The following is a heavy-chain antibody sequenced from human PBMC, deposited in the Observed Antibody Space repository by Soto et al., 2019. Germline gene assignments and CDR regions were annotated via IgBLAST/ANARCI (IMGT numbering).Heavy chain of an antibody. Sequence: SETLSLTCTVSGGSISSYYWSWIRQPPGKGLEWIGYIYYSGSTYYNPSLKSRVTISVDTSKNQFSLKLSSVTAADTAVYYCAREDDGPFDYWGQGTLVTVSS. V-gene: IGHV4-59*12. CDR3: AREDDGPFDY. CDR1: GGSISSYY. D-gene: IGHD3-3*01. CDR2: IYYSGST. J-gene: IGHJ4*02.